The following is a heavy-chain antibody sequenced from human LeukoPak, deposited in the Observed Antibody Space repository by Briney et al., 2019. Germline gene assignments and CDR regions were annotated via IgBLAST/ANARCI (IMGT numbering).Heavy chain of an antibody. J-gene: IGHJ4*02. V-gene: IGHV3-64*01. CDR3: ARGGLLWFGELSGY. CDR2: ISSNGGST. D-gene: IGHD3-10*01. Sequence: PGGSLRLSCAASGFTFSSYAMHCVRQVPGKGLEYVSVISSNGGSTYYANSVKGRFTISRDNSKNTLYLQMGSLRAEDMAVYYCARGGLLWFGELSGYWGQGTLVTVSS. CDR1: GFTFSSYA.